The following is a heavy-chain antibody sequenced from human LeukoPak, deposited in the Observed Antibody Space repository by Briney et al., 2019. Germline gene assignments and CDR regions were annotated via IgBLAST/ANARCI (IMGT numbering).Heavy chain of an antibody. J-gene: IGHJ6*04. V-gene: IGHV3-48*03. D-gene: IGHD3-10*02. CDR1: GFTFTGHS. Sequence: GGSLRLSCVASGFTFTGHSMNWVRQAPGKGLEWVSYISSSGSTIYYADSVKGRFTISRDNAKNSLYLQMNSLRAEDTAVYYCAELGITMIGGVWGKGTTVTISS. CDR3: AELGITMIGGV. CDR2: ISSSGSTI.